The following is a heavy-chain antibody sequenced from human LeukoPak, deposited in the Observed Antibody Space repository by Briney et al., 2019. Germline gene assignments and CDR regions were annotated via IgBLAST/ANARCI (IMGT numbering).Heavy chain of an antibody. CDR3: ARGRTVAGPYKWFDP. CDR2: IYYSGST. CDR1: GGSISSSSYY. J-gene: IGHJ5*02. Sequence: PSETLSLTCTVSGGSISSSSYYWGWIRQPPGKGLEWIGSIYYSGSTYYNPSLKSRVTISVDTSKNQFSLKLSSVTAADTAVYYCARGRTVAGPYKWFDPWGQGTLVTVSS. V-gene: IGHV4-39*07. D-gene: IGHD6-19*01.